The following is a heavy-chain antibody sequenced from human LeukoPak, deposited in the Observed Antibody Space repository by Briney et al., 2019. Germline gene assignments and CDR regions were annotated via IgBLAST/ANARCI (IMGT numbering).Heavy chain of an antibody. J-gene: IGHJ5*02. V-gene: IGHV1-2*02. CDR1: GYTFTGYY. CDR3: ARLLRVGYCSTTTCNWFDP. CDR2: INPNSGGT. Sequence: ASVKVSCKASGYTFTGYYMHWARPAPGQGLEWMGWINPNSGGTNYAQKFQGRVTMTRDTSISTAYMELSRLRSDDTAVYYCARLLRVGYCSTTTCNWFDPWGQGTLVTVSS. D-gene: IGHD2-2*03.